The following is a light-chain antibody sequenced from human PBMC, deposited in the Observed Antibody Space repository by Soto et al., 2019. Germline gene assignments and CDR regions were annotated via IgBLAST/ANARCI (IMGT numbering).Light chain of an antibody. CDR3: CSYAGRYTYV. CDR1: SGDVGGYKY. CDR2: DVN. V-gene: IGLV2-11*01. J-gene: IGLJ1*01. Sequence: QSALTQPASVSGSPGQSITISCTGTSGDVGGYKYVSWYQQHPGKAPKLMIFDVNKRPSGVPDRFSGSKSGNTASLTISGLQAEDEADYYCCSYAGRYTYVFGTGTKLTVL.